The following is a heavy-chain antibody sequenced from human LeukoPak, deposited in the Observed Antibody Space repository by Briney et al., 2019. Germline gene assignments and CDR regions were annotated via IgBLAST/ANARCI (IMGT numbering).Heavy chain of an antibody. D-gene: IGHD6-13*01. Sequence: MAGGSLRLSCAASGFTVSNAWMKSKSDGGTTDYAAPVKGRFTISRDDSKNTLNLQMNSLKTEDTAVYYCTTDPGQQLVADYYYYYYMDVWGKGTTVTVSS. V-gene: IGHV3-15*01. CDR2: SKSDGGTT. CDR1: GFTVSNAW. J-gene: IGHJ6*03. CDR3: TTDPGQQLVADYYYYYYMDV.